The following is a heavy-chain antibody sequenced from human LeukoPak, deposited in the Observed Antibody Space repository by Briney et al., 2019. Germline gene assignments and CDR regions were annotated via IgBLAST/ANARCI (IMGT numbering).Heavy chain of an antibody. CDR1: GFTFSSYA. CDR2: ISGSGGST. V-gene: IGHV3-23*01. J-gene: IGHJ4*02. D-gene: IGHD3-22*01. CDR3: AKDQTTMIVVVIHYFDY. Sequence: GGSLRLSCAAPGFTFSSYAMSWVRQAPGKGLEWVSAISGSGGSTYYADSVKGRFTISRDNSKNTLYLQMNSLRAEDTAVYYCAKDQTTMIVVVIHYFDYWGQGTLVTVSS.